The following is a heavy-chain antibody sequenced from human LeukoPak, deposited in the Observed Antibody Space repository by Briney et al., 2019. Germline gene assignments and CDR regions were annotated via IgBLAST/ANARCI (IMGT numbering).Heavy chain of an antibody. J-gene: IGHJ4*02. CDR1: GFTFPSYA. CDR3: ARSGPDLGFDY. Sequence: PGGALRLSCAAPGFTFPSYALHWVRQAPDKGLEWVAVISYDGDETSYADSVKGRFTISRDNSKNTLYLQMNSLRAEDWAMYYCARSGPDLGFDYWGQGTLVIVSS. CDR2: ISYDGDET. V-gene: IGHV3-30-3*01.